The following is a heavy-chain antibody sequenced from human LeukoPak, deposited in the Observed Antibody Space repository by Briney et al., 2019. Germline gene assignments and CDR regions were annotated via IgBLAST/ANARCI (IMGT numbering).Heavy chain of an antibody. CDR3: ARVNTAMVPFDY. D-gene: IGHD5-18*01. Sequence: PSETLSLTCTVSGGSISSSSYYWGWIRQPPGKGLEWIGSIYYSGSTYYSPSLKSRVTISVDTSKNQFSLKLSSVTAADTAVYYCARVNTAMVPFDYWGQGTLVTVSS. V-gene: IGHV4-39*07. CDR1: GGSISSSSYY. CDR2: IYYSGST. J-gene: IGHJ4*02.